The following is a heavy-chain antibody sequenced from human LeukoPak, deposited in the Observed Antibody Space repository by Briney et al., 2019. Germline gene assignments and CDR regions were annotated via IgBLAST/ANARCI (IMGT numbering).Heavy chain of an antibody. CDR2: ISSSSSYI. Sequence: GGSLRLSCAASGFTFSSYSMNWVRHAPGKGLEWVSSISSSSSYIYYADSVKGRFTISRDNAKNSLYLQMNSLRAEDTAVYYCARSNHYYDSSGYFRWGQGTLVTVSS. D-gene: IGHD3-22*01. J-gene: IGHJ4*02. V-gene: IGHV3-21*01. CDR3: ARSNHYYDSSGYFR. CDR1: GFTFSSYS.